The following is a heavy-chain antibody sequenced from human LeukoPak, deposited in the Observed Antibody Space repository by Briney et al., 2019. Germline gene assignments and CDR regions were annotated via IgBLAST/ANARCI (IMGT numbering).Heavy chain of an antibody. CDR1: GGSISSYY. V-gene: IGHV4-4*09. CDR2: FYTSGST. CDR3: ARQVLSGMVSPDHFDY. D-gene: IGHD1-26*01. J-gene: IGHJ4*02. Sequence: SETLSLTCTVSGGSISSYYWSWIRQPPGKGLEWIGYFYTSGSTNYNPSLKSRVTISVDTSKNQFSLKLSSVTAADTAVYYCARQVLSGMVSPDHFDYWGQGTLVTVSS.